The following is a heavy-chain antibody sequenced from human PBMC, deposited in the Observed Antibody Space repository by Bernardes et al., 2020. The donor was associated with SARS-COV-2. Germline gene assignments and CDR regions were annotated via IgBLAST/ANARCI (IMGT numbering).Heavy chain of an antibody. D-gene: IGHD6-13*01. CDR2: IWYDGSNK. Sequence: GGSLRLSCAASGFTFSDCGMHWVRQAPGKGLEWVAVIWYDGSNKYYADSVKGRFTISRDNSKNTLYLQMNSLRAEDTAVYYCARDRIAAAPSYYGMDVWGQGTTVTVSS. J-gene: IGHJ6*02. CDR1: GFTFSDCG. CDR3: ARDRIAAAPSYYGMDV. V-gene: IGHV3-33*08.